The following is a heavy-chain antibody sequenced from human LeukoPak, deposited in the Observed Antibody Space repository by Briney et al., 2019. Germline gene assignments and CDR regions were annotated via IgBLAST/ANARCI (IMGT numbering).Heavy chain of an antibody. Sequence: SETLSLTCAVYGGSFSGYYWSWIRQPPGKGLEWNGEINHSGSTNYNPSLKSRVTISVDTSKNQFSLKLSSVTAADTAVYYCARVMQQLPDYWGQGTLVTVSS. CDR3: ARVMQQLPDY. J-gene: IGHJ4*02. D-gene: IGHD6-13*01. CDR2: INHSGST. CDR1: GGSFSGYY. V-gene: IGHV4-34*01.